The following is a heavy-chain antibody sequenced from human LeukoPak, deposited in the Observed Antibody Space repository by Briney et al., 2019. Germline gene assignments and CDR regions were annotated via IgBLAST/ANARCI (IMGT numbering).Heavy chain of an antibody. Sequence: SETLSLTCAVFGGSFSDYYWTWIRQHPGKGLEWIGYIYYSGSTYYNPSLKSRVTISVDTSKNQFSLKLSSVTAADTAVYYCARGKAAAAAYYFDYWGQGTLVTVSS. D-gene: IGHD6-13*01. V-gene: IGHV4-31*11. CDR2: IYYSGST. J-gene: IGHJ4*02. CDR1: GGSFSDYY. CDR3: ARGKAAAAAYYFDY.